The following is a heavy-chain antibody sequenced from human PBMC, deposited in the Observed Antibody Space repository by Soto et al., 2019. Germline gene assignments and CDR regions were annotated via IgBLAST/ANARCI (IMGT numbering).Heavy chain of an antibody. CDR2: ISGSGGST. J-gene: IGHJ6*03. V-gene: IGHV3-23*01. D-gene: IGHD6-6*01. CDR1: GFTFSSYA. CDR3: AKAPIYSSSSYYYYYMDV. Sequence: GGSLRLSCAASGFTFSSYAMSWVRQAPGKGLEWVSAISGSGGSTYYADSVKGRVTISRDNSKNTMYLQMNSLRAEDTAVYYCAKAPIYSSSSYYYYYMDVWGKGTTVTVSS.